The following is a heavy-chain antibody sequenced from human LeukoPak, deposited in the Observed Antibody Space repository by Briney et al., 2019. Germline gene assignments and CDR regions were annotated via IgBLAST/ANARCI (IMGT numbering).Heavy chain of an antibody. CDR3: ARLFVYGSGAEAFDY. J-gene: IGHJ4*02. Sequence: GSLRLSCAASAFTFSRYWTTWVRQAPGKGLEWVANINEDGSEKYYLDSVRGRFTISRDNAKNSLYLQMDSLRAEDTAVYYCARLFVYGSGAEAFDYWGQGALVTVSS. CDR1: AFTFSRYW. D-gene: IGHD3-10*01. CDR2: INEDGSEK. V-gene: IGHV3-7*01.